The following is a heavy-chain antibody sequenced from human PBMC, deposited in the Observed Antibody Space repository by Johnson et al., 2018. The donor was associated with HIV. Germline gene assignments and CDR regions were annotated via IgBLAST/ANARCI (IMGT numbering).Heavy chain of an antibody. Sequence: QVQLVESGGGVVQPGRSLRLSCAVSGFTFSSYPMHWVRQAPGKGLEWVAVISYDGSNKYYADSVKGRFTISRDNSKNTLYLQMNSLRVEDTALYYCARGKGAAAGLDAFDIWGQGTMVTVSS. CDR2: ISYDGSNK. V-gene: IGHV3-30*04. CDR1: GFTFSSYP. D-gene: IGHD6-13*01. CDR3: ARGKGAAAGLDAFDI. J-gene: IGHJ3*02.